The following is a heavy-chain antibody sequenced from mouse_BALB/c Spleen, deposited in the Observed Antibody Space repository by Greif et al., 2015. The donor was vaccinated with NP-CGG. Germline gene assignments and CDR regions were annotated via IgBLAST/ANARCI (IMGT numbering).Heavy chain of an antibody. Sequence: VQLQQSGPELVKPGASVKISCKASGYTFTDYYINWVKRKPGQGLEWIGWIYPGSGNTKYNEKFKGKATLTVDTSSSTAYMQFSSLTSEDTAVYFCARRTGTEAMDYWGQGTSVTVSS. CDR3: ARRTGTEAMDY. D-gene: IGHD4-1*01. J-gene: IGHJ4*01. CDR2: IYPGSGNT. CDR1: GYTFTDYY. V-gene: IGHV1-84*02.